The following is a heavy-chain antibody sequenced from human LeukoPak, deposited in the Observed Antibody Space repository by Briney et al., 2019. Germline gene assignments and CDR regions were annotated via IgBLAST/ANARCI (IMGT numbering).Heavy chain of an antibody. D-gene: IGHD5-24*01. Sequence: PSETLSLTCTVSGGSISSSSYYWGWIRQPPGKGLEWIGSIYYSGSTYYNPSLKSRVTISVDTSKNQFSLKLSSVTAADTAVYYCATLFIDGYNYCFDYWGQGTLVTVSS. V-gene: IGHV4-39*01. J-gene: IGHJ4*02. CDR2: IYYSGST. CDR3: ATLFIDGYNYCFDY. CDR1: GGSISSSSYY.